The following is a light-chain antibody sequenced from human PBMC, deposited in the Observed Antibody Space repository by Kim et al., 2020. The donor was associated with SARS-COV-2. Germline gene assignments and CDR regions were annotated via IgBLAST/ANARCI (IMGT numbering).Light chain of an antibody. J-gene: IGKJ1*01. V-gene: IGKV3-15*01. Sequence: EIVVTQSPATLSVSPGERATLSCRASQSVGTNLAWYQQKPGQAPRLLIYGASTRASGIPARFSGSGSGTEFTLTISSLQSEALAVYYCQQYNHWTFGQGTKVEIK. CDR3: QQYNHWT. CDR1: QSVGTN. CDR2: GAS.